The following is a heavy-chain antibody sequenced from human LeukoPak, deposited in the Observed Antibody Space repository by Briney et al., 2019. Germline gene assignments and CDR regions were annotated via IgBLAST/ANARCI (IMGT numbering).Heavy chain of an antibody. J-gene: IGHJ6*03. CDR1: GGSMNDYY. CDR3: ARDRYMDV. V-gene: IGHV4-59*01. CDR2: IHYSGST. Sequence: SETLSLTCTVSGGSMNDYYWTWIRQPPGKGLEWVGHIHYSGSTNYNPSLKSRVTISGDTSKNQFSLKLSSVTAADTAVYYCARDRYMDVWGKGTTVTVSS.